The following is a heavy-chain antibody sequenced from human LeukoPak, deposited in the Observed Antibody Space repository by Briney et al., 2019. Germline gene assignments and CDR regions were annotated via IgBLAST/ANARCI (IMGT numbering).Heavy chain of an antibody. CDR2: ISYDGSNK. CDR1: GFTFSSYG. J-gene: IGHJ5*02. CDR3: AKDRYGTHNWFDP. V-gene: IGHV3-30*18. D-gene: IGHD3-9*01. Sequence: GGSLRLSCAASGFTFSSYGMHWARQAPGKGLEWVAIISYDGSNKYYADSVKGRFTISRDNSKNTLFLQMNSLRTEDTAVYYCAKDRYGTHNWFDPWGQGTLVTVSS.